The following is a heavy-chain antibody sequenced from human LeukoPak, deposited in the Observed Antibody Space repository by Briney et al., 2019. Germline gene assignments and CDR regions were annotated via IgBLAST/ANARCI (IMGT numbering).Heavy chain of an antibody. Sequence: PETLSLTCTVSGASISTENYYWGWIRQPPGKGLEWIGSIYYSGKTYYNSSLQSRVSLSVDTSKNQFSLKLRSVTAADTAVYYCAIPVSDNWGQGTLVTVSS. CDR1: GASISTENYY. J-gene: IGHJ4*02. D-gene: IGHD4-17*01. CDR3: AIPVSDN. V-gene: IGHV4-39*07. CDR2: IYYSGKT.